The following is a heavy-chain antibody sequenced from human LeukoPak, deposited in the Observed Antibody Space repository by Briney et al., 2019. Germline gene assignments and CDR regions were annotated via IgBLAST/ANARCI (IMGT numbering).Heavy chain of an antibody. V-gene: IGHV3-30*02. CDR1: GFPFSSYG. Sequence: GGSLRLSCAASGFPFSSYGMYSVRQTPDKGLQWVAYLRKDATYSNYADSARGRFTISRANSKNTLDLQMSSLRVEDSAVYYCASGAHTRGTLDYWGQGSLVTVSS. CDR3: ASGAHTRGTLDY. J-gene: IGHJ4*02. CDR2: LRKDATYS. D-gene: IGHD3-16*01.